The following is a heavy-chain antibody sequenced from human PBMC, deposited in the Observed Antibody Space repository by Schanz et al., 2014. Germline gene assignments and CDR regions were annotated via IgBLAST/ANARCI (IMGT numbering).Heavy chain of an antibody. CDR2: INSDETKK. D-gene: IGHD1-26*01. Sequence: EVRLVESGGGLVQSGGSLRLSCAASGFTFSSYWMHWVRQAPGKGRGWGSSINSDETKKTFAESVKGRFTISRDNGEDTTYLQMNSLRVEDTGVYYCARVRGSGSYSFHYLDLWDQGTLVTVAS. CDR1: GFTFSSYW. V-gene: IGHV3-74*03. CDR3: ARVRGSGSYSFHYLDL. J-gene: IGHJ4*02.